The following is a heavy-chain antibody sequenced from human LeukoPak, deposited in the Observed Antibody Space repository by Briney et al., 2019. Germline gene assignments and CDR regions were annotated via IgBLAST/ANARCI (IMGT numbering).Heavy chain of an antibody. CDR1: GYTFTSYD. CDR2: MNPNSGTT. V-gene: IGHV1-8*02. CDR3: ARAAVVGFDY. Sequence: ASVKVSCKASGYTFTSYDINWVRQATGQGLEWMGWMNPNSGTTGYAQKFQGRVTMTRDTPISTAYMELSRLRSDDTAVYYCARAAVVGFDYWGQGTLVTVSS. D-gene: IGHD1-26*01. J-gene: IGHJ4*02.